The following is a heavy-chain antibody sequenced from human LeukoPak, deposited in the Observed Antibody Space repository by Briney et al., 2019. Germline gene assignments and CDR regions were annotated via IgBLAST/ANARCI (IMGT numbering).Heavy chain of an antibody. CDR2: INWNGGST. D-gene: IGHD6-13*01. CDR1: GFTFDDYG. Sequence: QPGGSLRLSCAASGFTFDDYGMSWVRQAPGKGLEWVSGINWNGGSTGYADSVKGRFTISRDNAKNSLYLQMNSLRAEDTALYYCARSPGESPGIAAAGTKYFDYWGQGTLVTVSS. J-gene: IGHJ4*02. CDR3: ARSPGESPGIAAAGTKYFDY. V-gene: IGHV3-20*04.